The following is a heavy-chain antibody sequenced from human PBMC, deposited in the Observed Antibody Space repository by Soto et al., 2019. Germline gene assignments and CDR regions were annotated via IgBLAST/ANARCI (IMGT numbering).Heavy chain of an antibody. J-gene: IGHJ4*02. CDR3: ARDRMHGLDY. D-gene: IGHD2-8*01. Sequence: ASVKVSCKVSGYTLTELSMHWVRQAPGKGLEWMGGFDPEDGETIYAQKFQGRVTMTTDTSTSTAYMELRSLSSDDTAVYYCARDRMHGLDYWGQGTLVTVSS. CDR2: FDPEDGET. CDR1: GYTLTELS. V-gene: IGHV1-24*01.